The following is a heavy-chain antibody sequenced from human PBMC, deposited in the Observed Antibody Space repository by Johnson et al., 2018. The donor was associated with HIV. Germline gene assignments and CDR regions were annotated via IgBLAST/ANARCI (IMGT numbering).Heavy chain of an antibody. CDR1: GFTFSNYW. Sequence: VQLVESGGGLIQPGGSLRLSCAVSGFTFSNYWMHWVRQAPGKGLVWVSRVNNDGGDTIYADSVKGRFTISRDNAKNSFYLQMNSLRAEDTAVYYCARSVNAGRPFDIWGQGTMVTVSS. CDR3: ARSVNAGRPFDI. D-gene: IGHD2-8*01. J-gene: IGHJ3*02. CDR2: VNNDGGDT. V-gene: IGHV3-74*02.